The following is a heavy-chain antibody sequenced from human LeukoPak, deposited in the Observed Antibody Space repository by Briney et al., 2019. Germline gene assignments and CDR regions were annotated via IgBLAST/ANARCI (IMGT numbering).Heavy chain of an antibody. CDR2: VNLQGST. J-gene: IGHJ4*02. V-gene: IGHV4-4*02. CDR1: GASISDTSW. D-gene: IGHD1-26*01. Sequence: PSGTLSLTCGVSGASISDTSWWTWFRQPPGKGLEWIGEVNLQGSTNYNPSLKSRVAISVDKSENHISLKLTSVTAADTAVYDCAREGGRYRPLDYSGQGTLVTVAS. CDR3: AREGGRYRPLDY.